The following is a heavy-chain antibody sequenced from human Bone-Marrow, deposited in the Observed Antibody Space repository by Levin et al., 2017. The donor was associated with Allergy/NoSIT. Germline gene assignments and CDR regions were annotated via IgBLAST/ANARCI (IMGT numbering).Heavy chain of an antibody. CDR3: AKDSLLSLWFRELPSTGEQIDY. Sequence: GGSLRLSCAASGFTFSSYAMSWVRQAPGKGLEWVSAISGSGGSTYYADSVKGRFTISRDNSKNTLYLQMNSLRAEDTAVYYCAKDSLLSLWFRELPSTGEQIDYWGQGTLVTVSS. CDR1: GFTFSSYA. CDR2: ISGSGGST. J-gene: IGHJ4*02. D-gene: IGHD3-10*01. V-gene: IGHV3-23*01.